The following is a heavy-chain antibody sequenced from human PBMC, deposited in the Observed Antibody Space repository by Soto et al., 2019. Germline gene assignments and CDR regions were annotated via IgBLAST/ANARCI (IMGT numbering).Heavy chain of an antibody. D-gene: IGHD3-16*02. CDR3: ARYFSWGSYRYTSPHFDY. CDR1: GGSISSGGYY. J-gene: IGHJ4*02. V-gene: IGHV4-31*03. CDR2: IYYSGST. Sequence: SETLSLTCTVSGGSISSGGYYWSWIRQHPGKGLEWIGYIYYSGSTYYNPSLKSRVTISVDTSKNQFSLKLSSVTAADTAVYYCARYFSWGSYRYTSPHFDYWGQGTLVTVSS.